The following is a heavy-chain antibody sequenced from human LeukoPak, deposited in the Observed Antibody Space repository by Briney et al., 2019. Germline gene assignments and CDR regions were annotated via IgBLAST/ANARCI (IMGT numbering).Heavy chain of an antibody. CDR2: IYTSGST. J-gene: IGHJ5*02. D-gene: IGHD3-10*01. V-gene: IGHV4-61*02. Sequence: PSQTLSLTCTVSGGSISSGSYYRSWIRQPAGKGLEWIGRIYTSGSTNYNPSLKSRVTISVDTSKNQFSLKLSSVTAADTAVYYCASEVWFGESHRLGFDPWGQGTLVTVSS. CDR3: ASEVWFGESHRLGFDP. CDR1: GGSISSGSYY.